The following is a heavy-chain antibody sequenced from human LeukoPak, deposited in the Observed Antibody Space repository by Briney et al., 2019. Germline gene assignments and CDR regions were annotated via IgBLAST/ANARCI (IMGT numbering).Heavy chain of an antibody. D-gene: IGHD3-22*01. Sequence: GGSLRLSCAACGFTFSSYDMHWVRQATGKGLEWVSAIGTAGDTYYPGSVKGQFTISRENAKNSLYLQMNSLRAGDTAVYYCGDYYDSSGYHSILGIDAFDIWGQGTMVTVSS. CDR1: GFTFSSYD. CDR2: IGTAGDT. CDR3: GDYYDSSGYHSILGIDAFDI. J-gene: IGHJ3*02. V-gene: IGHV3-13*03.